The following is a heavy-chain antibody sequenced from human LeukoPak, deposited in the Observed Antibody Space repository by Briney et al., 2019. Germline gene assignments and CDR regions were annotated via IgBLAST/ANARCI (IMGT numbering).Heavy chain of an antibody. CDR3: ARERPAYCSSTSCMTKYYFDY. J-gene: IGHJ4*02. Sequence: AASVKVSCKASGYTFTSYGISWVRQAPGQGLEWMGWISAHNGNTNHAQKLQGRVTMTTDTSTSTAYMELRSLRSDDTAVYYCARERPAYCSSTSCMTKYYFDYWGQGTLVTVSS. CDR1: GYTFTSYG. V-gene: IGHV1-18*01. D-gene: IGHD2-2*01. CDR2: ISAHNGNT.